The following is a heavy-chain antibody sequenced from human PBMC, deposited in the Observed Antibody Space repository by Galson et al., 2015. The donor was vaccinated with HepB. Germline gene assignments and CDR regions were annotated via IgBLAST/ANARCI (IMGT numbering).Heavy chain of an antibody. D-gene: IGHD6-6*01. CDR2: IIPIFGTA. V-gene: IGHV1-69*06. J-gene: IGHJ4*02. CDR1: GGTFSSYA. CDR3: ARDRGDSSSDLLLYYFDY. Sequence: SVKVSCKASGGTFSSYAISWVRQAPGQGLEWMGGIIPIFGTANYAQKFQGRVTITADKSTSTAYMELSSLRSEDTAVYYCARDRGDSSSDLLLYYFDYWGQGTLVTVSS.